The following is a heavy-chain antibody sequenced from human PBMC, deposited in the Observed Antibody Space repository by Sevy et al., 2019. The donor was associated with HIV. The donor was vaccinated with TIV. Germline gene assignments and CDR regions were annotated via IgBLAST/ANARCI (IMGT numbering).Heavy chain of an antibody. D-gene: IGHD3-3*01. J-gene: IGHJ6*02. CDR2: IYYSGST. CDR3: ARDGDFWSGYYRSYGMDV. CDR1: GGSISSGGYY. Sequence: SETLSLTCTVSGGSISSGGYYWSWIRQHPGKGMEWIGYIYYSGSTYYNPSLKSRVTISVDTSKNQFSLKLSSVTAADTAVYYCARDGDFWSGYYRSYGMDVWRQGTTVTVSS. V-gene: IGHV4-31*03.